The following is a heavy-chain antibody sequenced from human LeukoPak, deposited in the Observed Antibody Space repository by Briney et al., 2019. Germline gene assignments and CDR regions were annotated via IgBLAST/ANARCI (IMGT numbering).Heavy chain of an antibody. V-gene: IGHV4-59*01. Sequence: PSETLSLTCTVSGGSISSYYWSWIRQPPGKGLEWIGYIYYSGSTNYNPSLKSRVTISVDTSKNQFSLKLSSVTAADTAVYYCARTGQYYDILTADYWGQGTLVTVSS. J-gene: IGHJ4*02. CDR3: ARTGQYYDILTADY. D-gene: IGHD3-9*01. CDR1: GGSISSYY. CDR2: IYYSGST.